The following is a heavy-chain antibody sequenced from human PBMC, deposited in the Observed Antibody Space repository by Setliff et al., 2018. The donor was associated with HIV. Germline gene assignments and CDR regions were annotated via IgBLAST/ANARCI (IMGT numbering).Heavy chain of an antibody. D-gene: IGHD3-10*01. V-gene: IGHV4-61*02. CDR1: GDSINSGTYY. Sequence: PSETLSLTCTVSGDSINSGTYYWSWIRQPAGKGLEWIGRLHLSGDTNYNPSLKSRVTMSIDTSKNQFSLKWSSVTAADTAVYYCARDNSYYYGSGSHYWYGMDVWGQGTTVTVSS. CDR3: ARDNSYYYGSGSHYWYGMDV. CDR2: LHLSGDT. J-gene: IGHJ6*01.